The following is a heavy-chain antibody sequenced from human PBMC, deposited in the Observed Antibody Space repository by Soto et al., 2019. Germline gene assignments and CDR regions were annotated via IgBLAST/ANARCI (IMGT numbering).Heavy chain of an antibody. Sequence: GGSLRLSCAASGFTFSSYAMSWVRQAPGKGLEWVSAISGSGGSTYYADSVKGRFTISRDNSKNTLYRQMNSLRAEDMDVYYCAKDKAIVGATGDGTPLYYFDYWGQGTLVTVSS. CDR3: AKDKAIVGATGDGTPLYYFDY. CDR2: ISGSGGST. D-gene: IGHD1-26*01. V-gene: IGHV3-23*01. CDR1: GFTFSSYA. J-gene: IGHJ4*02.